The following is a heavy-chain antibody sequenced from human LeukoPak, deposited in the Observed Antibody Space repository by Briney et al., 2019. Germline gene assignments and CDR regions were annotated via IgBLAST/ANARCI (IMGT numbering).Heavy chain of an antibody. CDR2: IYYSGST. Sequence: SETLCVTCVVRRRSICGSFWCWLRQPPGKGLEWIGYIYYSGSTNYNPSLKSRVTISVDTSKNQCSLKLSSVTAADTAVYYCARHNASAVYYTMDVWGQGTTVTVSS. CDR3: ARHNASAVYYTMDV. V-gene: IGHV4-59*01. J-gene: IGHJ6*02. D-gene: IGHD6-19*01. CDR1: RRSICGSF.